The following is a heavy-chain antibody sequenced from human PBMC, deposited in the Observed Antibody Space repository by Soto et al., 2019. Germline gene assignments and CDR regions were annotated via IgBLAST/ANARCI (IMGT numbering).Heavy chain of an antibody. Sequence: SETLSLTCAVYGGSFSGYYWSWIRQPPGKGLEWIGEINHSGSTNYNPSLKSRVTISVDTSKNQFSLKLSSVTAADTAVYYCARGTTCSSTSCYATRRASGMDVWGQGTTVTVSS. J-gene: IGHJ6*02. D-gene: IGHD2-2*01. V-gene: IGHV4-34*01. CDR2: INHSGST. CDR3: ARGTTCSSTSCYATRRASGMDV. CDR1: GGSFSGYY.